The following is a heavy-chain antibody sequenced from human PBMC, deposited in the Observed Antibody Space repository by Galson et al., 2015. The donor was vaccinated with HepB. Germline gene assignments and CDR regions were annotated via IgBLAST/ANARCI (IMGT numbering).Heavy chain of an antibody. Sequence: SLRLSCAASGFTFSNYGMHWVRQAPGKGLEWVAVIWYDGSNKYYADSVKGRFTISRDNSKNTLYLQVNSLRAEDTAVYYCARGGGSYTPAHFDYWGQGTLVTVSS. CDR2: IWYDGSNK. D-gene: IGHD1-26*01. V-gene: IGHV3-33*01. CDR3: ARGGGSYTPAHFDY. CDR1: GFTFSNYG. J-gene: IGHJ4*02.